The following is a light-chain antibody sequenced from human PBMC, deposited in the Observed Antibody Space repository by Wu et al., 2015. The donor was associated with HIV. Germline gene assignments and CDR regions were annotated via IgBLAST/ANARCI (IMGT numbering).Light chain of an antibody. J-gene: IGKJ4*01. Sequence: EIVLTQSPVTPSLSPGERATLSCRASQSVSNSLAWYQQKPGQAPRLLIYHTSNRATGIPARFSGTGSGTDFTLTISSLQPEDLATYYCLQDNNFPLTFGGGTKVEIK. CDR3: LQDNNFPLT. CDR2: HTS. CDR1: QSVSNS. V-gene: IGKV3-11*01.